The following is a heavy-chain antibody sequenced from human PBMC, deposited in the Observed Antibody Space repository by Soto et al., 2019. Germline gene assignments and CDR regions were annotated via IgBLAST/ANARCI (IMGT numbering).Heavy chain of an antibody. D-gene: IGHD3-10*01. CDR2: IIPILGIA. CDR1: GGTFSSYT. Sequence: QVQLVQSGAEVKKPGSSVKVSCKASGGTFSSYTISWVRQAPGQGLEWMGRIIPILGIANYAQKFQGRVTITADKSTSTAYMELSSMRSEDTAVYYCRYYYGSGIYYKTGWFDPWGQGTLVTVSS. J-gene: IGHJ5*02. CDR3: RYYYGSGIYYKTGWFDP. V-gene: IGHV1-69*02.